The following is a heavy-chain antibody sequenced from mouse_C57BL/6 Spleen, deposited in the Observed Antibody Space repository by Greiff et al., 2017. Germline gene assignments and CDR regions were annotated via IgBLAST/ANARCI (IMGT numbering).Heavy chain of an antibody. CDR2: IDPENGDT. J-gene: IGHJ2*01. Sequence: VQLQQSGAELVRPGASVKLSCTASGFNIKDDYMHWVKQRPEQGLEWIGWIDPENGDTEYASKFQGKATITADTSSNTAYLQLSSLTSEDTAVYYCTTGMVLDYWGQGTTLTVSS. CDR1: GFNIKDDY. CDR3: TTGMVLDY. D-gene: IGHD2-10*02. V-gene: IGHV14-4*01.